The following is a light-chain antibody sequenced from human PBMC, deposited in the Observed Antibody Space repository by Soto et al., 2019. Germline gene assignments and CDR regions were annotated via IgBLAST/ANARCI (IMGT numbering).Light chain of an antibody. J-gene: IGKJ5*01. Sequence: PGERATLSCRASQRVSSYLAWYQQKPGQAPRLLIYDASNRATGIPARFSGSGSGTDFTLTISSLEPEDFAVYYCQQRSNWPPVTFGQGTRLEIK. CDR1: QRVSSY. V-gene: IGKV3-11*01. CDR2: DAS. CDR3: QQRSNWPPVT.